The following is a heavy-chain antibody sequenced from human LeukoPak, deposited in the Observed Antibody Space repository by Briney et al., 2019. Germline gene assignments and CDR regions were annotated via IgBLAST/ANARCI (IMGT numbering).Heavy chain of an antibody. CDR3: ARLVAAGTNFDY. D-gene: IGHD6-13*01. J-gene: IGHJ4*02. CDR1: GFTFSSYA. Sequence: GGSLRLSCAASGFTFSSYAMSWVRQAPGKGLEWVSTLSGSGGNTYYADSVKGRFTISRDNSRNTLYLQMNSLRVEDTAVYYCARLVAAGTNFDYWGQGTLVTVSS. V-gene: IGHV3-23*01. CDR2: LSGSGGNT.